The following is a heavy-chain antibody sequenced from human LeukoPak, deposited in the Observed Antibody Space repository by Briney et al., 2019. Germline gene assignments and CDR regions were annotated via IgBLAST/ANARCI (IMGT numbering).Heavy chain of an antibody. CDR3: ARGREDGVVFT. J-gene: IGHJ3*01. CDR2: ISYDGTNK. CDR1: GLTFSSYA. V-gene: IGHV3-30-3*01. Sequence: HSGGSLRLACAASGLTFSSYAMHWVGQAPGKGLEGVAVISYDGTNKYYPDSVKGRFTISRDNSKNTLYLQMNSLRAEDTAVYYCARGREDGVVFTWGQGTMVTVSS. D-gene: IGHD1-26*01.